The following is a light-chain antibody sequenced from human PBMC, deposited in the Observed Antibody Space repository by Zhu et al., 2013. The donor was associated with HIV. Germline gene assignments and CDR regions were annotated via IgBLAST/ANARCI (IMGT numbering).Light chain of an antibody. Sequence: IVLTQSPGTLSVSPGERATLSCRASQSVTSRHLDWYQHKPGQAPRLLIYGASTRATGIPDRFSGSGSGTDFTLTISRLEPEDVADYYCQHQGTFGQGTKVEIK. V-gene: IGKV3-20*01. J-gene: IGKJ1*01. CDR2: GAS. CDR1: QSVTSRH. CDR3: QHQGT.